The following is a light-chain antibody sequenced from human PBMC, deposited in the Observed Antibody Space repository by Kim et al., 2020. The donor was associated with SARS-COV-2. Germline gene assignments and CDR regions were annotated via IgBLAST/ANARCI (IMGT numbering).Light chain of an antibody. CDR3: QQSYQSPYT. Sequence: SASVGDRVMVTCRASQTIDEHLNWYQQRPGEAPKRLSYGASNLQHGVPSMFSGSGSGTYFTLTIGSLQPEDLATYFCQQSYQSPYTFGRGTKLEI. V-gene: IGKV1-39*01. CDR1: QTIDEH. J-gene: IGKJ2*01. CDR2: GAS.